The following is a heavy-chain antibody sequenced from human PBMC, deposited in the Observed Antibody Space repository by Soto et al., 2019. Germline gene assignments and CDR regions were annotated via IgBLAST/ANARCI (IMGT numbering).Heavy chain of an antibody. Sequence: GGSLRLSCAASGFTFSSYGMHWVRQAPGKGLEWVAVIWYDGSNKYHADSVKGRFTISRDNSKNTLYLQMNSLRAEDTAVYYCASNGQYDFWSGYYTHYYGMDVWGQGTTVTVS. CDR3: ASNGQYDFWSGYYTHYYGMDV. CDR2: IWYDGSNK. J-gene: IGHJ6*02. D-gene: IGHD3-3*01. V-gene: IGHV3-33*01. CDR1: GFTFSSYG.